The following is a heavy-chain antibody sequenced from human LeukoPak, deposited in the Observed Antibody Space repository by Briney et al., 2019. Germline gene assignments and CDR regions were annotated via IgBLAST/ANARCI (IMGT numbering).Heavy chain of an antibody. Sequence: AETLSLTCAVYGGSFSSYYWNWVRQPPGKGLEWVGEISNSGSANYNPSLKRRVIISGDKSKIPFSLTLTSVTPAVTAVYYCARGQADTMVRGFFDYYYHYYCLDVWGKGTTVTVSS. CDR3: ARGQADTMVRGFFDYYYHYYCLDV. V-gene: IGHV4-34*01. D-gene: IGHD3-10*01. CDR2: ISNSGSA. CDR1: GGSFSSYY. J-gene: IGHJ6*04.